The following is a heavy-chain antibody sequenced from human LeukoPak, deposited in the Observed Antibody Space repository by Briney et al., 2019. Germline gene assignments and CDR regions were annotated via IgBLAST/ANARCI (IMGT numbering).Heavy chain of an antibody. CDR3: ARGLFKEILAMTYYFDY. CDR2: INPNSGGT. J-gene: IGHJ4*02. D-gene: IGHD5-12*01. CDR1: GYTFPGYY. Sequence: ASVTVSCQASGYTFPGYYMHGVRQAPGQGLEWMGWINPNSGGTNYAQKLQGWVTMTRDTHISTAYMELSRLRSDDTAVYYCARGLFKEILAMTYYFDYWGQGTLVSVSS. V-gene: IGHV1-2*04.